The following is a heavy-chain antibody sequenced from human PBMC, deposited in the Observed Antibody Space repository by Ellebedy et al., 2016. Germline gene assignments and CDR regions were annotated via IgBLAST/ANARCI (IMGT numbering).Heavy chain of an antibody. CDR2: IIPIFGTA. CDR1: GGTFSSYA. J-gene: IGHJ5*02. CDR3: ARQDPYCSGGSCYSLFVGWFDP. D-gene: IGHD2-15*01. Sequence: SVKVSCXASGGTFSSYAISWVRQAPGQGLEWMGGIIPIFGTANYAQKFQGRVTITADESTSTAYMELSSLRSEDTAVYYCARQDPYCSGGSCYSLFVGWFDPWGQGTLVTVSS. V-gene: IGHV1-69*13.